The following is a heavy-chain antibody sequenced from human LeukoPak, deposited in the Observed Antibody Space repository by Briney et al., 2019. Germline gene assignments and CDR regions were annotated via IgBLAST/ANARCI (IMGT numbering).Heavy chain of an antibody. CDR3: AKDSYSKGDF. D-gene: IGHD6-13*01. CDR2: IKNDGAVK. V-gene: IGHV3-7*01. CDR1: GFTVSSNC. Sequence: GGSLRLSCAASGFTVSSNCMTWVRQAPGKGLEWVANIKNDGAVKNYVDSVKGRFTISRDNAKNSLYLQMNSLRAEDTAVYYCAKDSYSKGDFWGQGVLVTVSS. J-gene: IGHJ4*02.